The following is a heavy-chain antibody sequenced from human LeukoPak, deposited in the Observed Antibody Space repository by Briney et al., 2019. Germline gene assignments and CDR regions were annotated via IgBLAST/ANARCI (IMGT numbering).Heavy chain of an antibody. CDR3: ARRDAAAGRRIDY. CDR1: GGSISSSSYY. Sequence: SETLSLTCSVSGGSISSSSYYWGWVRQPPGKGLEWIGSIYYSGHTYYNPSLKSRVTISEDTSKNQFSLKLGSVTAADTAVYYCARRDAAAGRRIDYWGQGTLVTVSS. D-gene: IGHD6-13*01. CDR2: IYYSGHT. V-gene: IGHV4-39*01. J-gene: IGHJ4*02.